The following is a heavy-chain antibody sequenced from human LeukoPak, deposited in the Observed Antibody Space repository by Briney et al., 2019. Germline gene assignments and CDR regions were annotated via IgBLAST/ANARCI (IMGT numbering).Heavy chain of an antibody. D-gene: IGHD1-26*01. J-gene: IGHJ3*02. CDR1: GGSISSYY. V-gene: IGHV4-59*01. CDR3: ARDGPYEATGSYFDAFDI. CDR2: IYYSGST. Sequence: SQTLSLTCNVSGGSISSYYWSWIRQPPGKGLEWIGYIYYSGSTNYNPSLKSRVTISVDTSKNQLTLKLTSVAAADTAVYYCARDGPYEATGSYFDAFDIWGQGTMVTVSS.